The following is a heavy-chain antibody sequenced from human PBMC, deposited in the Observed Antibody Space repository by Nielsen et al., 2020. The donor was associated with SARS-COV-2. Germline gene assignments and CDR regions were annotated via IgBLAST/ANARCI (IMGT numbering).Heavy chain of an antibody. J-gene: IGHJ3*01. CDR1: GDFVSTSY. CDR3: AREGSGSYPDAFDV. Sequence: SETLSLTCTVSGDFVSTSYWGWIRQPPGKGLEWIGYVHYTGTTKYKSSLKSRVTMSVDTSNNQFSLKLTSMTAADTAVYYCAREGSGSYPDAFDVWGQGTMVTVSS. CDR2: VHYTGTT. D-gene: IGHD3-10*01. V-gene: IGHV4-59*02.